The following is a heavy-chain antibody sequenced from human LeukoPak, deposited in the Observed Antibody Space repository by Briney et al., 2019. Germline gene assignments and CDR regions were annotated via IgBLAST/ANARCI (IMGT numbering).Heavy chain of an antibody. CDR3: ARDIDDYSNYAHGY. D-gene: IGHD4-11*01. V-gene: IGHV3-7*01. J-gene: IGHJ4*02. CDR2: IKEDGSEK. CDR1: GFSFTTYW. Sequence: PGGSLRLSCAASGFSFTTYWMSWVRQAPGKGLEWVANIKEDGSEKYYVASVRGRFSISRDNAKNSLHLQMNSLRAEDTAVYYCARDIDDYSNYAHGYWGQGTLVTVSS.